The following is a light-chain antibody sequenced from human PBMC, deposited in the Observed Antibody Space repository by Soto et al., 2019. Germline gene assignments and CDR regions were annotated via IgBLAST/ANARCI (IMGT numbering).Light chain of an antibody. CDR2: DAS. CDR1: QSVCSY. V-gene: IGKV3-11*01. Sequence: EIVLTHSPSTLSLSPGERAILSCRASQSVCSYSTWYQQKPGQDHRLLIYDASNSATGIPARFSGSGSGTDFTLTISILEPEDVAVYYCQQRSNWYTFGQGTKLEIK. J-gene: IGKJ2*01. CDR3: QQRSNWYT.